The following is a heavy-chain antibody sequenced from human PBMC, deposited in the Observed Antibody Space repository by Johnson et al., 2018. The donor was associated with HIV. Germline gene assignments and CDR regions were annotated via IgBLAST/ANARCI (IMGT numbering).Heavy chain of an antibody. CDR3: AKGYNWNYCES. Sequence: VQLVESGGGLVQPGGSLRLSCAASGFTVSSNYMSWVRQAPGKGLEWVSGISWNSGSIGYADSVKGRFTISRDNAKNSLYLQMNSLRAEDTALYYCAKGYNWNYCESWGQGTMVTVSS. V-gene: IGHV3-9*01. J-gene: IGHJ3*01. CDR2: ISWNSGSI. D-gene: IGHD1-7*01. CDR1: GFTVSSNY.